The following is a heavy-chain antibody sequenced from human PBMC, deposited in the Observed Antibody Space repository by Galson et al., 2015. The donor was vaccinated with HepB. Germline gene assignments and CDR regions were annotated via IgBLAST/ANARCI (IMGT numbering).Heavy chain of an antibody. Sequence: CAISGDSVSSNSAAWNWIRQSPSRGLEWLGRTYYRSKRYNDYAVSVKSRITINPDTSKNQFSLKLSSVTAADTAVYYCARAGEWQWLVSGAFDIWGQGTMVTVSS. CDR1: GDSVSSNSAA. V-gene: IGHV6-1*01. J-gene: IGHJ3*02. D-gene: IGHD6-19*01. CDR2: TYYRSKRYN. CDR3: ARAGEWQWLVSGAFDI.